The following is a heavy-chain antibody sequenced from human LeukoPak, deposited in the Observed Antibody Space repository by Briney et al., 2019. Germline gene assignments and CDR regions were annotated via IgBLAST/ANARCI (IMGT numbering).Heavy chain of an antibody. J-gene: IGHJ4*02. V-gene: IGHV4-39*01. D-gene: IGHD6-19*01. CDR1: GGSISSSSHY. Sequence: PSETLSLTCTVSGGSISSSSHYWGWIRQPPGKGLEWIGTIYYSGSTYFNPSLKSQVTISVDTSRNQFSLKVSSVTAADTAVYYCARRFGTVGGNYFDYWGQGTLVTVFS. CDR3: ARRFGTVGGNYFDY. CDR2: IYYSGST.